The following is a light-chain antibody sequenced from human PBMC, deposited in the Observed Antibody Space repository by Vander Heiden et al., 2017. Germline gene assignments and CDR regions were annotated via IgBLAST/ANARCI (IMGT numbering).Light chain of an antibody. V-gene: IGKV1-33*01. J-gene: IGKJ4*01. Sequence: DIQMTRSPSSLSASVGDRVTITCQASQDISNYLNWYQQKPGKAPKLLIYDASNLETPVPSRFSGSAPGTDFTLTMRSLHPAHLATYYCLLDSDLPLSYGGGSKVQI. CDR2: DAS. CDR3: LLDSDLPLS. CDR1: QDISNY.